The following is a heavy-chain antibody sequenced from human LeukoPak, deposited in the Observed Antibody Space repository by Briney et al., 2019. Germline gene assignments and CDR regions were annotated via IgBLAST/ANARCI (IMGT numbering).Heavy chain of an antibody. CDR2: ISSSSSYI. CDR3: ERGYYDSSGPSGSAFDI. D-gene: IGHD3-22*01. V-gene: IGHV3-21*01. Sequence: PGGSLRLSCAASGFTFSSYSMNWVRQAPGKGLEWVSSISSSSSYIYYADSVKGRFTISRDNAKNSLYLQMNSLRAEDTAVYYCERGYYDSSGPSGSAFDIWGQGTMVTVSS. CDR1: GFTFSSYS. J-gene: IGHJ3*02.